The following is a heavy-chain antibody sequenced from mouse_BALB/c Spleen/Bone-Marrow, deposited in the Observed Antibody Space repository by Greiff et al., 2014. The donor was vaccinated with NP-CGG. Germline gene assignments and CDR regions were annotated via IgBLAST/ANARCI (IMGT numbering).Heavy chain of an antibody. D-gene: IGHD1-1*01. V-gene: IGHV1S34*01. CDR1: DYSFTDYY. J-gene: IGHJ4*01. CDR2: ISCYNGAT. Sequence: LVKTGASVKISCKASDYSFTDYYMHWVKQTHGKSLEWIGYISCYNGATSYNQKFKGKATFTVDTSSSTAYMQCSSLTSEDSAVYYCARSECIYYYGSSYAFDYWGQGTSVTVSS. CDR3: ARSECIYYYGSSYAFDY.